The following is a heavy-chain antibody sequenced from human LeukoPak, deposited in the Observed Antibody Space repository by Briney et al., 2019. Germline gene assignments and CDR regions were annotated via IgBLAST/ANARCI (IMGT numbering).Heavy chain of an antibody. CDR1: GYTFTSYY. J-gene: IGHJ4*02. Sequence: ASVKVSCKASGYTFTSYYMHWVRQAPGQGLEWMGIINPSGGSTSYAQKFQGRVTMTRDTSTSTVYMELSSLRSEDTAVYYCAKESRGGYYFDYWGQGTLVTVSS. CDR2: INPSGGST. D-gene: IGHD3-16*01. CDR3: AKESRGGYYFDY. V-gene: IGHV1-46*01.